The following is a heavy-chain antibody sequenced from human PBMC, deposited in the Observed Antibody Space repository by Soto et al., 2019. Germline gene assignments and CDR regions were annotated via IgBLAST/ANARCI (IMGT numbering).Heavy chain of an antibody. D-gene: IGHD4-17*01. V-gene: IGHV4-59*08. CDR2: IYYSGST. CDR3: ASSMGNLYGYGDYAFDY. J-gene: IGHJ4*02. Sequence: SETLSLTCTVSGGSISSYYWSWIRQPPGKGLEWIGYIYYSGSTNYNPSLKSRVTISVDTSKNQFSLKLSSVTAADTAVYYCASSMGNLYGYGDYAFDYWGQGTLVTVSS. CDR1: GGSISSYY.